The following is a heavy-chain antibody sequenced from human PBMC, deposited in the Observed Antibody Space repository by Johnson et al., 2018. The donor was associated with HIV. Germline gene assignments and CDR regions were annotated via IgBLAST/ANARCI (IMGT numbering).Heavy chain of an antibody. CDR2: ISYDGSNK. V-gene: IGHV3-30*04. J-gene: IGHJ3*02. CDR1: GFTFSNYA. Sequence: QVKLVESGGGVVQPGRSLRLSCAASGFTFSNYAIHWVRQAPGKGLEWVAVISYDGSNKYYVDSVKGRFTISRDNAKNSLYLQMNSLRAEDTALYYCAKDILVGAMGGAFDIWGQGTMVTVSS. CDR3: AKDILVGAMGGAFDI. D-gene: IGHD1-26*01.